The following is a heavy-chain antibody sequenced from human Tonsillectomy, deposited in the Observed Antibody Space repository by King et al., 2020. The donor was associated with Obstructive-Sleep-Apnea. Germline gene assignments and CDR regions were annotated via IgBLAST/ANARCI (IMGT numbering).Heavy chain of an antibody. CDR1: GYTFTDYY. J-gene: IGHJ4*02. V-gene: IGHV1-2*02. D-gene: IGHD1-26*01. CDR3: ARDAGAELHRRSNYVDQ. CDR2: INPNSGGT. Sequence: QLVQSGAEVKKPGASVKVSCKASGYTFTDYYIHWVRQAPGQGLEWMGWINPNSGGTDYAQKFQGRVTMTRDTSIITAYMELSRLRSDDKAVYYCARDAGAELHRRSNYVDQWGQGTLVTVSS.